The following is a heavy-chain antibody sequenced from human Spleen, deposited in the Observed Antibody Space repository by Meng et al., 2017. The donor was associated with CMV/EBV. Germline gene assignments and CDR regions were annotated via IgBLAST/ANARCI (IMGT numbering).Heavy chain of an antibody. CDR1: GGSLCYYC. Sequence: LAESGPAREKPWETLSLTCGVSGGSLCYYCWRWCRQPAGEGLEWIGCIYTAGSINYNPSLKSRFTMSLDTSKNQFFLNLSSVTAADTAVYYCARGYSSGKTDYWGQGTLVTVSS. CDR3: ARGYSSGKTDY. CDR2: IYTAGSI. J-gene: IGHJ4*02. V-gene: IGHV4-4*07. D-gene: IGHD6-19*01.